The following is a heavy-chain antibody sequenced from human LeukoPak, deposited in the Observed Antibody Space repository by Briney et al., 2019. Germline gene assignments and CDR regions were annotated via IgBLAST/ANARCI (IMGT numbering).Heavy chain of an antibody. D-gene: IGHD3-22*01. CDR2: INPNSGGT. Sequence: ASVKVSCKASGYTFTAYYMHWVRQAPGQGLEWMGWINPNSGGTNYAQKFQGRVTMTRDTSISTAYMELSRLRSDDTAVYYCARDRHYYDSSGSFDYWGQGTLVTVSS. CDR3: ARDRHYYDSSGSFDY. J-gene: IGHJ4*02. V-gene: IGHV1-2*02. CDR1: GYTFTAYY.